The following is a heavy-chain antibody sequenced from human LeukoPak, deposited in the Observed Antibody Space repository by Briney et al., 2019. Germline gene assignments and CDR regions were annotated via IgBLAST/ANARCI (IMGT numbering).Heavy chain of an antibody. J-gene: IGHJ4*02. CDR3: AKGHYDSSVYWLDY. V-gene: IGHV3-30*18. CDR2: ISYDGSNK. D-gene: IGHD3-22*01. Sequence: PGGSLRLSCAASGFTFSTYGMHWVRQAPGKGLEWVAVISYDGSNKYYADSVKGRFTISRDNSKNTLYLQMNSLRAEDTAVYYCAKGHYDSSVYWLDYWGQGTLVTVSS. CDR1: GFTFSTYG.